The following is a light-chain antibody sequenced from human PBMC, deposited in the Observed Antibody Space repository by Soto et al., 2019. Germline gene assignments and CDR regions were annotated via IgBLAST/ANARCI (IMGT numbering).Light chain of an antibody. CDR2: DNI. Sequence: QSVLTQPPSVSAAPGQKVTISCSGTTSNIGNNYVSWYQHLPGTAPKLLIYDNIERPSGIPDRFSGSKSGTSATLGITGLQTGDEADYYCGTWASSLSAVVFGGGTKLTVL. CDR1: TSNIGNNY. J-gene: IGLJ2*01. V-gene: IGLV1-51*01. CDR3: GTWASSLSAVV.